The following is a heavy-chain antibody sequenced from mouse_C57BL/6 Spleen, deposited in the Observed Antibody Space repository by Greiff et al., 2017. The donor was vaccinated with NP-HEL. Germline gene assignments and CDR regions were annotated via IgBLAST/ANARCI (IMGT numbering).Heavy chain of an antibody. CDR3: ARWDYGSSPYFDV. CDR1: GYTFTDHT. V-gene: IGHV1-78*01. J-gene: IGHJ1*03. D-gene: IGHD1-1*01. Sequence: VQLQQSDAELVKPGASVKISCKVSGYTFTDHTIHWMKQRPEQGLEWIGYIYPRDGSTKYNEKFKGKATLTADKSSSTAYMQLNSLTSEDSAVYVCARWDYGSSPYFDVWGTGTTVTVSS. CDR2: IYPRDGST.